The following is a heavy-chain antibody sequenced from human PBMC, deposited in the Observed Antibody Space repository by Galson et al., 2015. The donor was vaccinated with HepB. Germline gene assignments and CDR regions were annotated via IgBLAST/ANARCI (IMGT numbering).Heavy chain of an antibody. CDR2: INSDGSST. Sequence: SLRLSCAASGFTFSSYWMHWVRQAPGKGLEWVSRINSDGSSTCYADSVKGRFTISRDNSKNTLYLQMNSLRAEDTAVYYWARDLTYYDIFTVSCVKYFHYWGQGTLVTVSS. J-gene: IGHJ4*02. CDR3: ARDLTYYDIFTVSCVKYFHY. CDR1: GFTFSSYW. V-gene: IGHV3-74*01. D-gene: IGHD3-9*01.